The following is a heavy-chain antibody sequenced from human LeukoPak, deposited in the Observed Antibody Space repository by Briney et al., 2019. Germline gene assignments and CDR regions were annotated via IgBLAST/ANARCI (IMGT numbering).Heavy chain of an antibody. D-gene: IGHD3-3*01. CDR3: ATTTYYDFWSGYPFDY. V-gene: IGHV1-24*01. J-gene: IGHJ4*02. CDR1: GYTFTSYY. CDR2: FDPEDGET. Sequence: ASVKVSCKASGYTFTSYYMHWVRQAPGKGLEWMGGFDPEDGETIYAQKFQGRVTMTEDTSTDTAYMELSSLRSEDTAVYYCATTTYYDFWSGYPFDYWGQGTLVTVSS.